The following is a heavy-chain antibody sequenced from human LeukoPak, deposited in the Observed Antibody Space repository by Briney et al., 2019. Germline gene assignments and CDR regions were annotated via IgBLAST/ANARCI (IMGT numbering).Heavy chain of an antibody. CDR1: GYSFTSYW. Sequence: GESLKISCKGSGYSFTSYWIGWVRQMPGKGLEWMGIIYPGDSDTKYSPSFQGQVTISADKSITTAYLQWSSLKASDTAMYYCARHRGDYYYYMDVWGKGTTVTVSS. CDR3: ARHRGDYYYYMDV. D-gene: IGHD3-10*01. CDR2: IYPGDSDT. V-gene: IGHV5-51*01. J-gene: IGHJ6*03.